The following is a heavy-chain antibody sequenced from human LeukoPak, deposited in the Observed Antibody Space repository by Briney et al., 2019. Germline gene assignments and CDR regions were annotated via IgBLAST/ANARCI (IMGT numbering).Heavy chain of an antibody. CDR2: MNPNSGDT. D-gene: IGHD3-9*01. Sequence: GASVKVSCKTSGYTFTSYDLNWVRQATGQGLEWMGWMNPNSGDTGYAQTFLGRVTLTRDTSISTAYMELSSLRSEDTAVYYCARGPDYDLLTGYPDYYYYSMDVWGKGTTVTVSS. CDR3: ARGPDYDLLTGYPDYYYYSMDV. CDR1: GYTFTSYD. J-gene: IGHJ6*03. V-gene: IGHV1-8*01.